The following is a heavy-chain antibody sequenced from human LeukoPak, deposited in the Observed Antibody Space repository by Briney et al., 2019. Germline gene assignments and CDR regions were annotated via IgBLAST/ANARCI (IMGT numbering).Heavy chain of an antibody. J-gene: IGHJ6*02. D-gene: IGHD4-11*01. CDR3: AREPTVTRDYYYYGMDV. V-gene: IGHV3-21*01. CDR2: ISSSSSYI. Sequence: GGSLRLSCAASGFTFSSYSMNWVRQAPGKGLEWVSPISSSSSYIYYADSVKGRFTTSRDNAKNSLYLQMNSLRAEDTAVYYCAREPTVTRDYYYYGMDVWGQGTTVTVS. CDR1: GFTFSSYS.